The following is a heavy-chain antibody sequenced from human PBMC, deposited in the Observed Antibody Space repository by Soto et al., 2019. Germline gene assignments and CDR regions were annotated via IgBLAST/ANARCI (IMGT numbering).Heavy chain of an antibody. CDR1: GFSFSHAW. D-gene: IGHD4-17*01. V-gene: IGHV3-15*07. Sequence: EVQLVESGGGLVKPGGSLRLSCAASGFSFSHAWLHWGRQAPGKGLEWLGRMRSTVDGGTADYAAPVKGRFTISIDDSKTTVFLQMDGLTSEDTAMYFWTAEGWTARWATTTTGVDFWGQATLVTVSS. CDR2: MRSTVDGGTA. CDR3: TAEGWTARWATTTTGVDF. J-gene: IGHJ4*02.